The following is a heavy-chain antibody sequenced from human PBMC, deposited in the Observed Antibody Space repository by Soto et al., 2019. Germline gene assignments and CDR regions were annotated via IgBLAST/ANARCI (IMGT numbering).Heavy chain of an antibody. D-gene: IGHD3-22*01. CDR2: IIPIFGTA. CDR1: GGTFSSYA. Sequence: QVQLVQSGAEVKKPGSSVKVSCKASGGTFSSYAISWVRQAPGQGLEWIGGIIPIFGTANYAQKFQGRVTITADESTSTAYMELSSLRSEDTAVYYCARSYDSSGYYYVGYYYGMDVWGQGTTVTVSS. V-gene: IGHV1-69*01. J-gene: IGHJ6*02. CDR3: ARSYDSSGYYYVGYYYGMDV.